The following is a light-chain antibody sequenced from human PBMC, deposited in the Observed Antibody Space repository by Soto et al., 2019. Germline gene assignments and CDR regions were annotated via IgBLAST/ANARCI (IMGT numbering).Light chain of an antibody. CDR3: QHYNSWPRT. J-gene: IGKJ1*01. Sequence: MVMTQSPSILSVSPGERATLSCRASQSVSSNLAWYQQKPSQAPRLLIYGASTRATGVPARFSGSGSGTEFTLTISSLQSEDFAVYHCQHYNSWPRTFGQGTKVDIK. V-gene: IGKV3-15*01. CDR2: GAS. CDR1: QSVSSN.